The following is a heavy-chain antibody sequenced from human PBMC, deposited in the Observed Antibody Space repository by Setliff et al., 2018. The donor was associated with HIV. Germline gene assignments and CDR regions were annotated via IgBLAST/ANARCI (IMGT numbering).Heavy chain of an antibody. J-gene: IGHJ3*02. Sequence: PSETLSLTCAVSGYSISSGYYWGWIRQPPGKGLEWIGSIYHSGSAYYNPSLKSRVTISVDTSKTQFSLKLSSVTAADTAVYYCASLQFTYYYDSSGFGSDPFDIWGQGTMVTVSS. CDR1: GYSISSGYY. CDR3: ASLQFTYYYDSSGFGSDPFDI. CDR2: IYHSGSA. V-gene: IGHV4-38-2*01. D-gene: IGHD3-22*01.